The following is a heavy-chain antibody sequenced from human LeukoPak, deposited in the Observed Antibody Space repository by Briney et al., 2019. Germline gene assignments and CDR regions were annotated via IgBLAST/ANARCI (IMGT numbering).Heavy chain of an antibody. V-gene: IGHV4-39*01. CDR2: IYYSGST. D-gene: IGHD3-16*01. CDR3: ARQGGVLRLGEFYY. J-gene: IGHJ4*02. CDR1: GGSISSSSYY. Sequence: SETLSLTCTVSGGSISSSSYYWGWIRQPPGKGLEWIGSIYYSGSTYYNPSLKSRVTISVDTSKNQFSLKLSSVTAADTAVYYCARQGGVLRLGEFYYRGQGTLVTVSS.